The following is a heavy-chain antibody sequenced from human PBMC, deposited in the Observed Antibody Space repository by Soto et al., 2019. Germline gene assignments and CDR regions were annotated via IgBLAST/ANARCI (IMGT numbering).Heavy chain of an antibody. J-gene: IGHJ4*02. Sequence: QLQLLESGSGLVKPSQTLSLTCAVSGGSISSGGSSWGWIRQPPGKGLEWIGYIYHSVSTYYNPALKSRVTISVDRSKDQFSLRLSSVTAADTAVYYCARVPDDWGQGTLVTVSS. CDR1: GGSISSGGSS. CDR2: IYHSVST. V-gene: IGHV4-30-2*01. CDR3: ARVPDD.